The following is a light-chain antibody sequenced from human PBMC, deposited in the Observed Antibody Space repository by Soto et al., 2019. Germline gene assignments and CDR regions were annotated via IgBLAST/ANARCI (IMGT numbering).Light chain of an antibody. Sequence: VMTQSPATLSVSPGERVILSCRASQSIGSNLAWCQQKPGQPPRLLIYHTSTRAPDIPPRFSGSGSGTEFTLTISCLQSEDFGIYFCQECNNWPRCTFGQGTKLQIK. V-gene: IGKV3-15*01. CDR3: QECNNWPRCT. CDR1: QSIGSN. J-gene: IGKJ2*02. CDR2: HTS.